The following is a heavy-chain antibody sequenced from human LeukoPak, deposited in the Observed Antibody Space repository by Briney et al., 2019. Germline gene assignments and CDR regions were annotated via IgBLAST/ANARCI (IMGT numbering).Heavy chain of an antibody. Sequence: GGSLRLSCAASGFTFSSYGMHWVRQAPGKGLEWVAFIRYDGSNKYYADSVKGRFTISRDNTKNSLYLQMNSLRAEDTAVYYCARMTEQQMVGLDSWGQGTLVTVSS. CDR1: GFTFSSYG. CDR3: ARMTEQQMVGLDS. D-gene: IGHD6-13*01. V-gene: IGHV3-30*02. CDR2: IRYDGSNK. J-gene: IGHJ4*02.